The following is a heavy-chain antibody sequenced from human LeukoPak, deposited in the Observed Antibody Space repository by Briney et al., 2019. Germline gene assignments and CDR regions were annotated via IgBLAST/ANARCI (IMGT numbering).Heavy chain of an antibody. V-gene: IGHV1-8*01. Sequence: EASVKVSCTASGYTFTSYDINWVRQATGQGLEWMGWMNPNSGNTGYAQKFQGRVTMTRNTSISTAYMELSSLRSEDTAVYYCAGAIGYCSGGSCHGGYWFDPWGQGTLVTVSS. D-gene: IGHD2-15*01. CDR3: AGAIGYCSGGSCHGGYWFDP. CDR2: MNPNSGNT. J-gene: IGHJ5*02. CDR1: GYTFTSYD.